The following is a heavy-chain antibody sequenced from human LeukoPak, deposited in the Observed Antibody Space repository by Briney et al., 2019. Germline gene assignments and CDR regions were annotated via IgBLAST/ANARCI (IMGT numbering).Heavy chain of an antibody. D-gene: IGHD2-15*01. CDR1: GGSISSYY. CDR2: IYYTGST. CDR3: ARGFCSGGHCYRTFFDY. Sequence: SETLSLTCTVSGGSISSYYWSWIRQPPGKGLEWIGYIYYTGSTNYNPSLKNRVTILVDTSNNQFSLKLSSVTAADTAVYYCARGFCSGGHCYRTFFDYWGQGTLVTVSS. V-gene: IGHV4-59*01. J-gene: IGHJ4*02.